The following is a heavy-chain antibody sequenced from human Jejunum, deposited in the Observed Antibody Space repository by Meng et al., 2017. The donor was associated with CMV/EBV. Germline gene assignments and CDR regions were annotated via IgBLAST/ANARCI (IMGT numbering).Heavy chain of an antibody. CDR3: ARDRVRYSDDYYYYGMDV. CDR2: IYYGGST. J-gene: IGHJ6*02. Sequence: TYSWGWIRQPPGKGLEWIGSIYYGGSTFYNTSLKSRVIISVDTSKNQFSLSLSSVTAADTAVYYCARDRVRYSDDYYYYGMDVWGQGTTVTVSS. CDR1: TYS. D-gene: IGHD3-9*01. V-gene: IGHV4-39*07.